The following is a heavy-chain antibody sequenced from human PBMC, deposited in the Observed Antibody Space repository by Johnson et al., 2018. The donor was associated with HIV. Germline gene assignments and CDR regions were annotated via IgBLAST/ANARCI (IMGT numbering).Heavy chain of an antibody. CDR1: GFTFSSYA. D-gene: IGHD1-26*01. V-gene: IGHV3-NL1*01. CDR2: ITWDGGST. Sequence: MQLVESGGGVVQPGRSLRLSCAASGFTFSSYAMHWVRQAPGKGLEWVSLITWDGGSTYYADSVKGRFTISRDNSKNTLYLQMNSLRAEDTAVYYCAKSGFSGSYQGAYDIWGQGTMVTVSS. CDR3: AKSGFSGSYQGAYDI. J-gene: IGHJ3*02.